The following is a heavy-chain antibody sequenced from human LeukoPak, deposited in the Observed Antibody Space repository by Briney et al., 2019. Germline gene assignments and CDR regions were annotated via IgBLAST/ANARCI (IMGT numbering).Heavy chain of an antibody. Sequence: SQTLSLTCTVSGGSISSGSYYWSWIRQPAGKGLEWIVRIYTSGSTNYNPSLKSRVTISVDTSKNQFSLKLSSVTAADTAVYYCASLDYGDYSRDYWGQGTLVTVSS. CDR3: ASLDYGDYSRDY. D-gene: IGHD4-17*01. CDR1: GGSISSGSYY. V-gene: IGHV4-61*02. J-gene: IGHJ4*02. CDR2: IYTSGST.